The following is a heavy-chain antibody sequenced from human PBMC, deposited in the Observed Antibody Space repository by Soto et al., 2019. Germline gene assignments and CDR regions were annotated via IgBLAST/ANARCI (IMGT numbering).Heavy chain of an antibody. J-gene: IGHJ4*02. D-gene: IGHD6-19*01. CDR1: GFTFSSYW. V-gene: IGHV3-74*01. CDR2: INSDGSST. Sequence: EVQLVESGGGLVQPGGSLRLSCAAFGFTFSSYWMHWVRQAPGKGLVWVSRINSDGSSTSYADSVKGRFTISRDNAKNTLYLQMNSLGAEDTAVYYCAVAVAGPTAIGYWGQGTLVTVSS. CDR3: AVAVAGPTAIGY.